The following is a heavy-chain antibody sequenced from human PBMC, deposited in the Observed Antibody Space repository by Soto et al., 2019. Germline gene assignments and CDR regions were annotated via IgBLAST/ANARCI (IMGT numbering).Heavy chain of an antibody. J-gene: IGHJ4*02. D-gene: IGHD6-19*01. CDR1: GDSVSSNSAA. V-gene: IGHV6-1*01. CDR3: ARDTPPRSGWYHFDS. CDR2: TYYRSKWYN. Sequence: SQTLSLTCAISGDSVSSNSAAWSWIRQSPSRGLEWLGRTYYRSKWYNDFAVSVKSRITITADTSKNQFSLQLSSVTPEDTAVYYCARDTPPRSGWYHFDSWGQGTLVTVSS.